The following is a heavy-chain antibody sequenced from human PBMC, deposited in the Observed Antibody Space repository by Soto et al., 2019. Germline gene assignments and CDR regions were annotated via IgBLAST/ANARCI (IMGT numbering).Heavy chain of an antibody. Sequence: QITLKESGPTLVKPTQTLTLTCTFSGFSLSTSGVGVGWIRQPPGKALEWLALIYWNDDKRYSPSLKSRLTIAKNNAKNQVVLTMTNIDPVDTATNCCAHMVVVVAATYYYYYMDVWAKGTTVTVAS. D-gene: IGHD2-15*01. J-gene: IGHJ6*03. CDR3: AHMVVVVAATYYYYYMDV. V-gene: IGHV2-5*01. CDR1: GFSLSTSGVG. CDR2: IYWNDDK.